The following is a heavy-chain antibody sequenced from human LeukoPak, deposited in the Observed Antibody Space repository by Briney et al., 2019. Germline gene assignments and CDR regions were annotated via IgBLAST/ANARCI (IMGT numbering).Heavy chain of an antibody. CDR3: ARDSYSSGWFGAFDI. CDR1: GGSISSYY. V-gene: IGHV4-4*07. Sequence: PSETLSLTCTASGGSISSYYWSWIRQPAGKGLEWIGRIYTSGSTNYNPSLKSRVTMSVDTSKNQFSLKLSSVTAADTAVYYCARDSYSSGWFGAFDIWGQGTMVTVSS. D-gene: IGHD6-19*01. J-gene: IGHJ3*02. CDR2: IYTSGST.